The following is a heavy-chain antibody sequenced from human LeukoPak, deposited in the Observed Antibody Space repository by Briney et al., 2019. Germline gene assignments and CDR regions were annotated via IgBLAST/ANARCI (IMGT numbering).Heavy chain of an antibody. CDR3: ARISIVGATFDY. CDR1: GFSLSTSGMC. CDR2: IDWDDDK. J-gene: IGHJ4*02. Sequence: SGPALVKPTQTLTLTCTFSGFSLSTSGMCVSWIRQPPGKALEWLARIDWDDDKYYSTSLKTRLTISKDTSKNQVVLTMTIMDPVDTATYYCARISIVGATFDYWGQGTLVTVSS. D-gene: IGHD1-26*01. V-gene: IGHV2-70*11.